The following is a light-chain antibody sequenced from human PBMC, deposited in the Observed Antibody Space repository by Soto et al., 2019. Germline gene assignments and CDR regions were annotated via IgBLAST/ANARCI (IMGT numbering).Light chain of an antibody. J-gene: IGLJ1*01. CDR1: SSNIGAGYD. Sequence: QSVLTQPPSVSGAPGQRVTISCTGSSSNIGAGYDVHWYQQLPGTAPKVVIYANSNRPSGVPDRFSGSKSGTSASLAITGLQAEDEADYYCQSYDSSLSGYVFGTGTKVTVL. CDR3: QSYDSSLSGYV. V-gene: IGLV1-40*01. CDR2: ANS.